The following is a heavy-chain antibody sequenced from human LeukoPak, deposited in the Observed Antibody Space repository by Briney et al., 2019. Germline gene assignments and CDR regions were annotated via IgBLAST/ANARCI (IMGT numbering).Heavy chain of an antibody. J-gene: IGHJ4*02. V-gene: IGHV4-59*01. CDR1: GGSISSYY. CDR3: ARDREGFDY. Sequence: PSETLSLTCTVSGGSISSYYWSWIRQPPGKGLEWIGYIYYSGSTNHNPSLKSRVTISVDTSKNQFSLKLSSVTAADAAVYYCARDREGFDYWGQGTLVTVSS. CDR2: IYYSGST. D-gene: IGHD1-26*01.